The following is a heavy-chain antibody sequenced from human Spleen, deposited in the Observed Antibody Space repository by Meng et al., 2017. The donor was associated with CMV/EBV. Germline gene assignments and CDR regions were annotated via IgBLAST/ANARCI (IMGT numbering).Heavy chain of an antibody. D-gene: IGHD1-1*01. V-gene: IGHV4-34*01. Sequence: SETLSLTCAVYGGSFSGYYWSWIRQPPGKGLEWIGEINHSGSTNINPSLKSRVTISVDTSKRLVSLKLTSVTAADTAVYYCARLRGGGTYYYYYGMDVWGQGTTVTVSS. CDR2: INHSGST. CDR1: GGSFSGYY. CDR3: ARLRGGGTYYYYYGMDV. J-gene: IGHJ6*02.